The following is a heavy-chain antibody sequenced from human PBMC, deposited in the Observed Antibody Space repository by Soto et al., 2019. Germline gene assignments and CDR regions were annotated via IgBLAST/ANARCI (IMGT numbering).Heavy chain of an antibody. J-gene: IGHJ5*02. V-gene: IGHV4-59*01. CDR3: ARGASYYDFWSGKNWFDP. D-gene: IGHD3-3*01. Sequence: LSLTCTVSGGSISSYYWSWIRQPPGKGLEWIGYIYYSGSTNYNPSLKSRVTISVDTSKNQFSLKLSSVTAADTAVYYCARGASYYDFWSGKNWFDPWGQGTRVTVSS. CDR2: IYYSGST. CDR1: GGSISSYY.